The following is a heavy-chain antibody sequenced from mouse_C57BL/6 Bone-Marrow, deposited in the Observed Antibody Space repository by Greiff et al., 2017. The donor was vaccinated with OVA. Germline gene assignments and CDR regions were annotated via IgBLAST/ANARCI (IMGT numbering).Heavy chain of an antibody. CDR3: AILIDDGYYGAGDD. D-gene: IGHD2-3*01. V-gene: IGHV1-69*01. CDR2: IDPSDSYT. CDR1: GYTFTSYW. Sequence: QVQLQQSGAELVMPGASVKLSCKASGYTFTSYWMHWVKQRPGQGLEWIGEIDPSDSYTNSNPQFKGKSTLTVDKSSSTAYMQLSSLTSEDSAVYYGAILIDDGYYGAGDDWGQGTSVTVSS. J-gene: IGHJ4*01.